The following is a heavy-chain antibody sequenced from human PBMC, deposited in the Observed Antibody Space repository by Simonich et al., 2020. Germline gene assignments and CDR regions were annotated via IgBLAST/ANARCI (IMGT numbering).Heavy chain of an antibody. J-gene: IGHJ3*02. CDR1: GGSYSGYY. Sequence: QVQLQQWGAGLLKPSETLSLTCAVYGGSYSGYYLSWIRQPPGKGLEWIGEINHSGRTNYSPSLKSRVTISVDTSKNQFSLKLSSVTAADTAVYYCARGKGWKNAFDIWGQGTMVTVSS. V-gene: IGHV4-34*01. CDR3: ARGKGWKNAFDI. CDR2: INHSGRT. D-gene: IGHD1-1*01.